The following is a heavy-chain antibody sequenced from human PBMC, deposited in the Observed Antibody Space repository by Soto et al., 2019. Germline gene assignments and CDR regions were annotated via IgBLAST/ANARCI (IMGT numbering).Heavy chain of an antibody. V-gene: IGHV1-46*01. CDR3: ARRISTTRYYYYYGMDV. CDR1: GYTLTSYY. D-gene: IGHD2-2*01. CDR2: INPSGGIT. J-gene: IGHJ6*02. Sequence: ASVKVSWKASGYTLTSYYLHWVRQAPGQGPEWMGIINPSGGITNDAQKFQDRVTMTSDTSTSTVYMELSSLRSEDTAVYYCARRISTTRYYYYYGMDVWGQGTTVTVSS.